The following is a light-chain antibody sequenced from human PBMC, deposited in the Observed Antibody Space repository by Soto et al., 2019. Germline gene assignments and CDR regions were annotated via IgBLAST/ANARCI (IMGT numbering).Light chain of an antibody. CDR3: QQYGVSPYT. V-gene: IGKV3-20*01. CDR1: QSVSSSF. J-gene: IGKJ2*01. CDR2: GAS. Sequence: EIVLTQSPGTLSLSPGERATLSCRASQSVSSSFLAWYQQKPGQAPRLLIYGASSRATGIPDRFSGSGSETDFTLTISRLEPEDFAVYYCQQYGVSPYTFGQGTKLEIK.